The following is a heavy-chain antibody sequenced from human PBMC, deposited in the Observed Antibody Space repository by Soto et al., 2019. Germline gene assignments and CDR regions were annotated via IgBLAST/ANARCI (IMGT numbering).Heavy chain of an antibody. CDR1: GGSISSYY. V-gene: IGHV4-59*01. Sequence: SETLSLTCTVSGGSISSYYWSWIRQPPGKRLEWIGYIYYSGSTNYNPSLKSRVTISVDTSKNQFSLKLSSVTAADTAVYYCARDSSSWNWFDPWGQGTLVTVSS. J-gene: IGHJ5*02. D-gene: IGHD6-13*01. CDR3: ARDSSSWNWFDP. CDR2: IYYSGST.